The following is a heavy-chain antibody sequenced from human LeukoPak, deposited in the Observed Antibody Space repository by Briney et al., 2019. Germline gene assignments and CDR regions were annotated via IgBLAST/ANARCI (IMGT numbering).Heavy chain of an antibody. CDR2: ISYDGSNK. CDR1: GFTCSSCA. Sequence: GRSLRLFCATSGFTCSSCAMHWVRKAPGKGPEWVAVISYDGSNKYYADSVKGRFTISRDNPKNTLYLQMNSLRAEDTAVYYCVRESTAARSFLYWGQGTLVTVSS. V-gene: IGHV3-30-3*01. D-gene: IGHD6-6*01. CDR3: VRESTAARSFLY. J-gene: IGHJ4*02.